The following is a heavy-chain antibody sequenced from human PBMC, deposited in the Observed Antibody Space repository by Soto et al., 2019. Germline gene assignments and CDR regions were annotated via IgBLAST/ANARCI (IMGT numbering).Heavy chain of an antibody. CDR3: ARVRCNCGGSCYADY. CDR1: GGSISSYY. D-gene: IGHD2-15*01. Sequence: QVQLQESGPGLVKPSETLSLTCTVSGGSISSYYWSWIRQPPGKGLEWIGYMYYSGSTNYNPSRKSRGTISVASSKSQFSLKLSPVTAAATAVDYCARVRCNCGGSCYADYWGQGTLVTVSS. V-gene: IGHV4-59*01. CDR2: MYYSGST. J-gene: IGHJ4*02.